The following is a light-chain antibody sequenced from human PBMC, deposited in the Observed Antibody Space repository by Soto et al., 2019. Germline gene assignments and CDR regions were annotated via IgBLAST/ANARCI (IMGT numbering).Light chain of an antibody. J-gene: IGKJ3*01. CDR2: GAS. CDR3: HHYGKSPIYT. V-gene: IGKV3-20*01. CDR1: QSVSSNY. Sequence: EIVLTQSPGTLSLSPGATATLSCRASQSVSSNYLAWFQQKSGQAPRLLIYGASSRATGIPDRFSGSGSGTDFTLTITRLEPEDFAVYYCHHYGKSPIYTFGPGTKVYFK.